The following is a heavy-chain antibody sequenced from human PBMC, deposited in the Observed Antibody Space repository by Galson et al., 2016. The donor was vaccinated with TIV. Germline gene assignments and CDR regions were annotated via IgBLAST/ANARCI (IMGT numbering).Heavy chain of an antibody. CDR1: GDTFLSYP. CDR3: ARANACGGACYYFDY. J-gene: IGHJ4*02. Sequence: SVKVSCKASGDTFLSYPFNWVRRAPGQGLEWMGGFIPQFGTPNYAQKFQGRVTITADESTSIVHMELSSLRFEDTAVYYCARANACGGACYYFDYWGQGTLVTVSS. V-gene: IGHV1-69*13. CDR2: FIPQFGTP. D-gene: IGHD2-21*02.